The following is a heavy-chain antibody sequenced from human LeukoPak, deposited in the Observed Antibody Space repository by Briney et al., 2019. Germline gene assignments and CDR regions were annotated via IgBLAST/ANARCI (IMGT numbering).Heavy chain of an antibody. J-gene: IGHJ1*01. V-gene: IGHV3-7*01. D-gene: IGHD2-21*02. CDR3: TSWGDTTAEYFQR. Sequence: GGSLRLSCATSGFTFSNAWMNWVRQAPGKGLEWVAHINPDGRDTYYVDSVKGRFTISRDNAQNSMYLQMNSLRVEDTAVYYCTSWGDTTAEYFQRWGQGTLVTVSS. CDR2: INPDGRDT. CDR1: GFTFSNAW.